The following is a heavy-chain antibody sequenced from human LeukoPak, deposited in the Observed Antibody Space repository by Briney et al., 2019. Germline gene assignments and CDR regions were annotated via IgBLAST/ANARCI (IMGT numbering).Heavy chain of an antibody. Sequence: SETLSLTCTVSGGSISSGDYYWSWIRQPPGKGLEWIGYIYYSGSTYYNPSLKSRVTISVDTSKNQFSLKLSSVTAADTAVYYCASKEVDPNYYDSTVPGFDLWGRGTLVTVSS. CDR2: IYYSGST. CDR3: ASKEVDPNYYDSTVPGFDL. J-gene: IGHJ2*01. CDR1: GGSISSGDYY. V-gene: IGHV4-30-4*01. D-gene: IGHD3-22*01.